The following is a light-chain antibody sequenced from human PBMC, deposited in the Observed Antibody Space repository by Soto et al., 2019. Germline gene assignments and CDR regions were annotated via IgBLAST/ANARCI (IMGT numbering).Light chain of an antibody. Sequence: EIVMTQSPATLSVSPGERATLSCRASQSVAGNLAWYQQKPGQAPRLLISGASTRATGIPARFSCSGSGTEFTLTISSLQSEDFAVYYCQQYNNWPPLTFGGGTKVEIK. V-gene: IGKV3-15*01. CDR2: GAS. CDR3: QQYNNWPPLT. J-gene: IGKJ4*01. CDR1: QSVAGN.